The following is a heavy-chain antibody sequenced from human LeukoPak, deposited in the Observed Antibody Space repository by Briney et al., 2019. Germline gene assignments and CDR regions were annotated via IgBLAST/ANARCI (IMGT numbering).Heavy chain of an antibody. D-gene: IGHD5-12*01. V-gene: IGHV3-30*02. CDR1: GFTFSSYG. J-gene: IGHJ4*02. CDR3: ARDGVVSGYDSGFFDY. CDR2: IRYDGSNK. Sequence: PGGSLRLSCAASGFTFSSYGMHWVRQAPGNGLEWVACIRYDGSNKYYADSVKGRFTISRDNSKNTLYLKMNSLRAEDTAVYYCARDGVVSGYDSGFFDYWGQGTLVTVSS.